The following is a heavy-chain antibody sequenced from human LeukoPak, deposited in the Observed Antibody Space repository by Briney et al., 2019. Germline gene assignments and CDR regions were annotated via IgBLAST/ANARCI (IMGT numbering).Heavy chain of an antibody. D-gene: IGHD3-3*01. CDR2: IYYSGST. J-gene: IGHJ3*02. CDR1: GGSFSNYY. CDR3: AGKLRFLEWLDAFDI. Sequence: SETLSLTCAVYGGSFSNYYWSWIRQPPGKGLEWIGYIYYSGSTNYNPSLKSRVTISVDTSKNQFSLKLSSVTAADTAVYYCAGKLRFLEWLDAFDIWGQGTMVTVSS. V-gene: IGHV4-59*01.